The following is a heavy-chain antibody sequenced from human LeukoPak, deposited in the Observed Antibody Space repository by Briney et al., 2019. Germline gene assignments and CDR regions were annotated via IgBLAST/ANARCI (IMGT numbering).Heavy chain of an antibody. CDR2: INHSGST. J-gene: IGHJ5*02. Sequence: SETLSFTCAVYGGSFRGYYWSWIRQPPGKGLEWIGEINHSGSTNYNPSLKSRVIISIDTSKNQFSLKLSSVTAADTAVYYCARGRSYYGSGNTLNWFDPWGQGTLVTVSS. D-gene: IGHD3-10*01. CDR1: GGSFRGYY. CDR3: ARGRSYYGSGNTLNWFDP. V-gene: IGHV4-34*01.